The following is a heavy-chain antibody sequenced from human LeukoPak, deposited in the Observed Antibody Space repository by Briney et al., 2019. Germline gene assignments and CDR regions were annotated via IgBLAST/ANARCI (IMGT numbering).Heavy chain of an antibody. CDR1: GYIFTSYF. CDR2: INPSGGST. V-gene: IGHV1-46*01. Sequence: ASVKVSCKASGYIFTSYFLYWVRQAPGQGLEWMGLINPSGGSTRYAQKFQGRVTITRNTSISTAYMELSSLRSEDTAVYYCAREAYSSSWYINYYYYYMDVWGKGTTVTVSS. J-gene: IGHJ6*03. CDR3: AREAYSSSWYINYYYYYMDV. D-gene: IGHD6-13*01.